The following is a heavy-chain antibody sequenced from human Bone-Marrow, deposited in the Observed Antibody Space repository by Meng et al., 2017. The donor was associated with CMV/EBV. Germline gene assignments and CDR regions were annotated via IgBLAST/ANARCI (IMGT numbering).Heavy chain of an antibody. CDR3: ARGGATPYYDFWSGYPNWFDP. Sequence: ASVKVSCKASGYTFTSYDINWVRQATGQGLEWMGWMNPNSGNTGYAQKFQGRVTMTRNTSISTAYMELSSLRSEDTAVYYRARGGATPYYDFWSGYPNWFDPWGQGTLVTVSS. D-gene: IGHD3-3*01. CDR2: MNPNSGNT. CDR1: GYTFTSYD. V-gene: IGHV1-8*01. J-gene: IGHJ5*02.